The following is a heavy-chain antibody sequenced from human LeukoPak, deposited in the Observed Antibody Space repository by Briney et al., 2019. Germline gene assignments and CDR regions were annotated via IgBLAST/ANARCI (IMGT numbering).Heavy chain of an antibody. Sequence: PSETLSITCTVSGGSISSYYWSWIRQPPGKGLEWIGYIYYSGSTNYNPSLKSRVTISVDTSKNQFSLKLSSVTAADTAVYYCARHYYDSSGYGPFDYWGQGTLVTVSS. CDR3: ARHYYDSSGYGPFDY. CDR2: IYYSGST. CDR1: GGSISSYY. J-gene: IGHJ4*02. V-gene: IGHV4-59*08. D-gene: IGHD3-22*01.